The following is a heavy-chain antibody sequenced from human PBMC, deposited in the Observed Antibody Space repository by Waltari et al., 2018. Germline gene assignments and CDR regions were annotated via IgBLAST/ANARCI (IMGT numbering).Heavy chain of an antibody. Sequence: VPLVQSGAEVKKPESSVKVSCQASGGTFRTHIITWVRQAPGQGLEWMGQITPILGIANYAQKFQARVTITADESTSTSYRELSSLTSEDTAVYYCARGAAPMAVTSLDFWGQGTLVTVSS. CDR2: ITPILGIA. CDR3: ARGAAPMAVTSLDF. D-gene: IGHD2-2*01. CDR1: GGTFRTHI. J-gene: IGHJ4*02. V-gene: IGHV1-69*04.